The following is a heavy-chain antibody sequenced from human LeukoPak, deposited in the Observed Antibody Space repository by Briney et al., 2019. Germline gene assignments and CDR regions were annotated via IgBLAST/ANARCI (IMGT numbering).Heavy chain of an antibody. V-gene: IGHV3-23*01. CDR3: AKGIRGYSYGVDY. D-gene: IGHD5-18*01. CDR2: ISDSGGST. J-gene: IGHJ4*02. Sequence: PGGSLRLSCAASGFTFSSYAMSWVRQAPGKGLEWVSAISDSGGSTYYADSVKGRFTISRDNSKNTLYLQTNSLRAEDTAVYYCAKGIRGYSYGVDYWGQGTLVTVSS. CDR1: GFTFSSYA.